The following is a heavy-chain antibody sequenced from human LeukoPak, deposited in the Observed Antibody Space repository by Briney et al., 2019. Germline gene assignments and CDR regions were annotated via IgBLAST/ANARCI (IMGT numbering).Heavy chain of an antibody. CDR3: ARDQAILGWFDP. D-gene: IGHD1-26*01. CDR1: GGSISSYY. CDR2: IYTSGST. V-gene: IGHV4-4*07. J-gene: IGHJ5*02. Sequence: SETLSLTCTVSGGSISSYYWIWIRQPAGKGLEWIGRIYTSGSTNYNPSLKRRVTMSVDTSKNQFALKLSSVTAADTAVYYCARDQAILGWFDPWGQGTLVTVSS.